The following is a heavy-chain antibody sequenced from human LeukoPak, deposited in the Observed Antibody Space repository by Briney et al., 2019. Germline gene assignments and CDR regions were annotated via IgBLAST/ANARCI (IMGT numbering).Heavy chain of an antibody. CDR2: INTNTGNP. Sequence: ASVKVSCKASGGTFSSYAISWVRQAPGQGLEWMGWINTNTGNPTYAQGFTGRFVFSLDTSVSTAYLQISSLKAEETAVYYCARVLAAAGISPPLGYWGQGTLVTVSS. D-gene: IGHD6-13*01. CDR3: ARVLAAAGISPPLGY. CDR1: GGTFSSYA. J-gene: IGHJ4*02. V-gene: IGHV7-4-1*02.